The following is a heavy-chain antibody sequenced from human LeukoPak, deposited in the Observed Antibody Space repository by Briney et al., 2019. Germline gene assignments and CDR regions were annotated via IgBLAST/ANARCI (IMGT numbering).Heavy chain of an antibody. CDR3: ARDVVLGSGSLDY. J-gene: IGHJ4*02. CDR1: GFTLKNHW. Sequence: QAGGSLRLSCAASGFTLKNHWMHWVRQTPGKGLVWVSRIKGDGSETSDADSVKGRFIISRDNAKNTLRAEDTAVYFCARDVVLGSGSLDYWGQGVLVTVSS. D-gene: IGHD3-10*01. CDR2: IKGDGSET. V-gene: IGHV3-74*01.